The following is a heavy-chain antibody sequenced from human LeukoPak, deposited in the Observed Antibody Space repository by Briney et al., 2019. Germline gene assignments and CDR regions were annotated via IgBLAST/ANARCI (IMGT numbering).Heavy chain of an antibody. J-gene: IGHJ6*03. CDR3: AKDREWRDYYMDV. CDR2: IRYDGSNK. V-gene: IGHV3-30*02. D-gene: IGHD3-3*01. CDR1: GFTFSSYG. Sequence: GGSLRLSCAASGFTFSSYGMHWVRQAPGKGLEWVAFIRYDGSNKYYADSVKGRFTISRDNSKNTLYLQMNSLRAEDTAVYYCAKDREWRDYYMDVWGKGTTVTVSS.